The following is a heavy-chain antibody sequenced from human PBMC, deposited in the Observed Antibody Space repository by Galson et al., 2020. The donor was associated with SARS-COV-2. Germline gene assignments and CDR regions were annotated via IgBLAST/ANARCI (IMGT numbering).Heavy chain of an antibody. CDR2: MDIVGSIT. J-gene: IGHJ4*02. Sequence: GESLKISCAASGFTFSSYWMHWVRQPPGKGLVWVSRMDIVGSITDYADSVRGRFTISRDNVKNTLFLEMNSLRGEDTAVYYCASDLGGIMGCWGQGTLVTFSS. V-gene: IGHV3-74*01. CDR3: ASDLGGIMGC. D-gene: IGHD3-16*01. CDR1: GFTFSSYW.